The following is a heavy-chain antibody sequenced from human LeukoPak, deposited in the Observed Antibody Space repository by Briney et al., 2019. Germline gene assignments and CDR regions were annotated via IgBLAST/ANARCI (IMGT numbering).Heavy chain of an antibody. J-gene: IGHJ4*02. D-gene: IGHD6-6*01. CDR3: ASEARRGGGFDS. CDR2: IYYSGST. Sequence: PSETLSLTCTVSGGSISSYYWSWIRQPPGKGLEWIGYIYYSGSTNYNPSLKSRVTISVDTSKNQFSLKLSSVTAADTAVYYCASEARRGGGFDSWGQGTQVTVSS. CDR1: GGSISSYY. V-gene: IGHV4-59*08.